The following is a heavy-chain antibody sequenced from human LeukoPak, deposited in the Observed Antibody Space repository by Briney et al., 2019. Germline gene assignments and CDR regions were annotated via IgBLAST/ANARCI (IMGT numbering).Heavy chain of an antibody. D-gene: IGHD2-2*01. CDR1: GFTFSDYG. CDR3: AKGMEDIVVVPAIDP. J-gene: IGHJ5*02. CDR2: MWYDGSNK. V-gene: IGHV3-33*06. Sequence: GGSLRLSCAASGFTFSDYGMHWVRQAPGKGLEWVAVMWYDGSNKYYADSVKGRFTISRDNSKNTLYVQMNSLRAEDTAVYYCAKGMEDIVVVPAIDPWGQGTLVTVSS.